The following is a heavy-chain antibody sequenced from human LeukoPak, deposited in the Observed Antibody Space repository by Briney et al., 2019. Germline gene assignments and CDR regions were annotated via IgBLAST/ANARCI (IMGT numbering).Heavy chain of an antibody. CDR1: GYTFTGHY. CDR3: ARDGGVVATRNYYGMDV. V-gene: IGHV1-2*02. CDR2: INPNSGGT. J-gene: IGHJ6*02. Sequence: GASVKVSCKASGYTFTGHYMHWVRQAPGQGLEWMGWINPNSGGTNYAQKFQGRVTMTRDTSISTAYMELSRLRSDDTAVYYCARDGGVVATRNYYGMDVWGQGTTVTVSS. D-gene: IGHD5-12*01.